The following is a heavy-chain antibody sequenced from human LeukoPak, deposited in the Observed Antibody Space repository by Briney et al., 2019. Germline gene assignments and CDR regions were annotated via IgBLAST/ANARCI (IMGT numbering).Heavy chain of an antibody. V-gene: IGHV4-31*03. CDR3: ARVVTSSLYFFDY. Sequence: PSQTLSLTCSVSGGSISSEGFYWSWLRQHPGKGLEWIAYIYHSGRTYYNPSLKSRLTISVDTSKNQSSMSLKSVTAADTAVYYCARVVTSSLYFFDYWGQGTLVSVSS. CDR1: GGSISSEGFY. J-gene: IGHJ4*02. D-gene: IGHD2-21*02. CDR2: IYHSGRT.